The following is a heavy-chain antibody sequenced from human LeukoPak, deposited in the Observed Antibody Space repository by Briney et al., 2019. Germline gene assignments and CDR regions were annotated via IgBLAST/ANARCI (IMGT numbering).Heavy chain of an antibody. CDR1: GFTFSRYW. J-gene: IGHJ4*02. CDR2: IKQDGSEK. D-gene: IGHD7-27*01. V-gene: IGHV3-7*01. CDR3: ARAPQDWGSPNYFDY. Sequence: PGGSLRLSCAASGFTFSRYWMNWVRQAPGKGLEWVANIKQDGSEKYYVDSVKGRFTISRDNAKNSLYLQMNSLRAEGTAVYYCARAPQDWGSPNYFDYWGQGTLVTVSS.